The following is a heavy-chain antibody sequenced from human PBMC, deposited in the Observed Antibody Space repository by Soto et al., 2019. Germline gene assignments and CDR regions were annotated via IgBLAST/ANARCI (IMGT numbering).Heavy chain of an antibody. V-gene: IGHV1-69*01. CDR1: GGTFRNNT. Sequence: QVQLVQSGAELKKPGSSVKVSCKASGGTFRNNTFSWVRQAPGQGLEWMGGITPMFVTATYAEKFQGRVTITEDESTTTAYMELSSLTADETAVYYCARGRVGRVRRSSGMHLVMGLGVWGQGNTVTVSS. CDR3: ARGRVGRVRRSSGMHLVMGLGV. J-gene: IGHJ6*02. CDR2: ITPMFVTA. D-gene: IGHD3-10*01.